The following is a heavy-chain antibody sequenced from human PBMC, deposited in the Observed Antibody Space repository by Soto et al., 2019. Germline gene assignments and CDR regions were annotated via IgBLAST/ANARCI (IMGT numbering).Heavy chain of an antibody. V-gene: IGHV4-34*01. D-gene: IGHD3-10*01. CDR3: ARGRITMVRGVITRIYYYYYGMDV. Sequence: QVQLQQWGAGLLKPSETLSLTCAVYGGSFSGYYWSWIRQPPGKGLEWIGEINHSGSTNYNPSLKSRVTISVDTSKNQFSLKLSSVTAADTAVYYCARGRITMVRGVITRIYYYYYGMDVWGQGTTVTVSS. CDR1: GGSFSGYY. J-gene: IGHJ6*02. CDR2: INHSGST.